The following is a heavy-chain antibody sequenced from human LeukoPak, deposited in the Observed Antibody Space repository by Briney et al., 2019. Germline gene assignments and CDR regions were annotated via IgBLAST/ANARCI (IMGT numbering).Heavy chain of an antibody. V-gene: IGHV3-33*01. D-gene: IGHD4-4*01. CDR3: ARDFHLTVTTPRFDP. CDR2: IWYDGSNK. J-gene: IGHJ5*02. CDR1: GFTFSSYG. Sequence: GGSLRLSCAASGFTFSSYGMHWVRQAPGKGLEWVAVIWYDGSNKYYADSVKGRFTISRDNSKNTLYLQMNSLRAEDTAVYYCARDFHLTVTTPRFDPWGQGTLVTVSS.